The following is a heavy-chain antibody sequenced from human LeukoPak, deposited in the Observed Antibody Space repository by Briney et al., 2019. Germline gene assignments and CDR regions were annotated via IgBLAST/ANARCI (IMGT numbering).Heavy chain of an antibody. CDR1: GGSFSTYY. Sequence: AETLSLTCAVYGGSFSTYYWSWIRQSPGKGLEWIAEINHRGDTNYNPSVKSRVTISVDTSKNQFSLKVRSLTAADTAVYYCARGPTISETGYFDYWGQGTLVTVSS. CDR3: ARGPTISETGYFDY. D-gene: IGHD7-27*01. CDR2: INHRGDT. J-gene: IGHJ4*02. V-gene: IGHV4-34*01.